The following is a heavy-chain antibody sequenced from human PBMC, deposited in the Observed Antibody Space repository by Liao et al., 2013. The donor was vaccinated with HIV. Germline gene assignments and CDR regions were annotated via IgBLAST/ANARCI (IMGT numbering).Heavy chain of an antibody. J-gene: IGHJ4*02. CDR2: IHYSGIT. D-gene: IGHD2-8*01. CDR3: ARGAQGYCKKGVCYLTMNFDY. CDR1: GGSISNYY. V-gene: IGHV4-59*01. Sequence: QVQLQESGPGLVKPSETLSLTCTVSGGSISNYYWNWIRQPPGKGLEWIAYIHYSGITKYNPSLLSRVTISVDTSNNQFSLRLNSVTAADTAVYYCARGAQGYCKKGVCYLTMNFDYWGQGTLVTVSS.